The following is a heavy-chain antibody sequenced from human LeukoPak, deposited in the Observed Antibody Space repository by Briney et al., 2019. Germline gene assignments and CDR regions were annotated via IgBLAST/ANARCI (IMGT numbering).Heavy chain of an antibody. J-gene: IGHJ4*02. D-gene: IGHD3-16*01. CDR2: ISPDDSQI. CDR1: GYSFSNYW. Sequence: GESLKISCKGSGYSFSNYWIAWVRQMPGKGLEWMGIISPDDSQIRYGPSFQGQVTISADKSISTAYLQWSSLKSSDTAMYYCARHGTNAYSTVDYWGQGTLVTVSS. V-gene: IGHV5-51*01. CDR3: ARHGTNAYSTVDY.